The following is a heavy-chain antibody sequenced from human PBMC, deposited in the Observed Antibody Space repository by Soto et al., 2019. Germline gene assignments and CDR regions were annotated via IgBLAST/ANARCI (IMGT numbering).Heavy chain of an antibody. D-gene: IGHD3-3*01. CDR1: GFTFSRDA. V-gene: IGHV3-23*01. J-gene: IGHJ4*02. CDR3: AKVTIFGVVDY. Sequence: EVQLLESGGGLVQPGGSLRLSCTASGFTFSRDAMSWARQAPGKGLEWVATINNSGASTNYADSVKGRFTISRDNSKNTLYGQMSSLRANDPAVYYCAKVTIFGVVDYWGQGTLVTVSS. CDR2: INNSGAST.